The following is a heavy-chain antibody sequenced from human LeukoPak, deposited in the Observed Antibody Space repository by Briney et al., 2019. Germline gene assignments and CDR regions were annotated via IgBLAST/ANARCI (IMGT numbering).Heavy chain of an antibody. J-gene: IGHJ4*02. CDR2: ILYSGST. V-gene: IGHV4-59*08. CDR1: XXXXSSFY. D-gene: IGHD1/OR15-1a*01. Sequence: SETLSXXCXXSXXXXSSFYXSWIRQSPGKGLEWIGYILYSGSTNYNPSLRGRVTISVDTSKNQFSLKLSSVTAADTAMYYCARHGTTLSPFDYWGQGTLVTVSS. CDR3: ARHGTTLSPFDY.